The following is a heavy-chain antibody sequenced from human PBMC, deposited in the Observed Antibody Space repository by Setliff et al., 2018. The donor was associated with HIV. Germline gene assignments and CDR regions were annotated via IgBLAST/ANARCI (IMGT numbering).Heavy chain of an antibody. Sequence: ASVKVSCKASGYTFTTYSLHWVRQAPGQSLEWMGWINVGNGDTKYSRELQGRIIITRDTSAYTAYMELSSLRVDDKAVYFCARGALLAAFDFDHWGHGTLVTVSS. V-gene: IGHV1-3*03. CDR1: GYTFTTYS. CDR3: ARGALLAAFDFDH. J-gene: IGHJ4*01. CDR2: INVGNGDT. D-gene: IGHD3-10*01.